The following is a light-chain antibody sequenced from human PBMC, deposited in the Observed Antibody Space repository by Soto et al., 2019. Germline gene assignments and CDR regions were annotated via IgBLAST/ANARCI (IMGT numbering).Light chain of an antibody. CDR3: QQYGSSPPIT. CDR2: GAS. J-gene: IGKJ5*01. Sequence: EIVLTQSPGTLSLSPGERATLSCRASQSVSSSYLAWYQQKPGQAPRLLIYGASTRATGIPARFSGSGSGTALTLTISRLEPEDFAVYYCQQYGSSPPITFGQGTRLEIK. V-gene: IGKV3-20*01. CDR1: QSVSSSY.